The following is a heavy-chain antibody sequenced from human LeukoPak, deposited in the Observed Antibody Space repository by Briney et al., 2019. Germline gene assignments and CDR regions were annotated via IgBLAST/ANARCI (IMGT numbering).Heavy chain of an antibody. CDR1: GGSISSGGYY. Sequence: SETLSLTCTVSGGSISSGGYYWSWIRQHPGKGLEWIGYIYYSGSTYYNPSLKSRVTISVDTSKNQFSLKLSSVTAADTAVYYCARDQGSTSYNWFDPWGQGTLVTVSS. J-gene: IGHJ5*02. D-gene: IGHD2-2*01. V-gene: IGHV4-31*03. CDR3: ARDQGSTSYNWFDP. CDR2: IYYSGST.